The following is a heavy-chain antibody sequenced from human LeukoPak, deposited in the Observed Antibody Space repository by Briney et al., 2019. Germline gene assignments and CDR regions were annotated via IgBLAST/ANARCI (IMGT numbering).Heavy chain of an antibody. CDR1: GFTFSSYS. Sequence: KSGGSLRLSCAASGFTFSSYSMNWVRQAPGKGLEWVSSISSSSSCIYYADSVKGRFTNSRDNAKNSLYLQMNSLRAEDTAVYYCARGLSGHYDFWSGSLYYFDYWGQGTLVTVSS. CDR2: ISSSSSCI. J-gene: IGHJ4*02. CDR3: ARGLSGHYDFWSGSLYYFDY. V-gene: IGHV3-21*01. D-gene: IGHD3-3*01.